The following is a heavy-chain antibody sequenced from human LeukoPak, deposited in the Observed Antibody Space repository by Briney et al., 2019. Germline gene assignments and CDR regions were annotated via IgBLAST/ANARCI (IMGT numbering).Heavy chain of an antibody. Sequence: GGSLRLSCAASGLTLSSHWMSWVRQAPGKGLEGVANIKGDGSEKYYVDSVKGRFTISRDNAKNTLYLQMSSLRVEDTAVYYCARGHTILDPRGQGTLVTVSS. CDR3: ARGHTILDP. J-gene: IGHJ5*02. CDR1: GLTLSSHW. V-gene: IGHV3-7*01. CDR2: IKGDGSEK.